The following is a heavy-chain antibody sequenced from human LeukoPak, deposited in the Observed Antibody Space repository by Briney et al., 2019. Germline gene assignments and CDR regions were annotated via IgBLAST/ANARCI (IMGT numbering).Heavy chain of an antibody. D-gene: IGHD3-10*01. J-gene: IGHJ5*02. V-gene: IGHV4-4*07. CDR2: IYTSGST. Sequence: SETLSLTCTVSGGSISSYYWSWNRQPAGKGLEWIGRIYTSGSTNYNPSLKSRVTMSVDTSKNQFSLKLSSVTAADTAVYYCAKTMVRGVSENWFDPWGQGTLVTVSS. CDR3: AKTMVRGVSENWFDP. CDR1: GGSISSYY.